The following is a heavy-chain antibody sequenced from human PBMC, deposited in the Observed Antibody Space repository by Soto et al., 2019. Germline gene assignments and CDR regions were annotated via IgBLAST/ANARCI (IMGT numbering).Heavy chain of an antibody. CDR2: IFYTGST. CDR1: GGSISGHY. V-gene: IGHV4-59*11. CDR3: ARVGSSGWSPDY. J-gene: IGHJ4*02. Sequence: SETLSLTCTVSGGSISGHYWIWIRQSPGKGLEWIGYIFYTGSTNYNPSLRSRVTLSVDTSKNQFSLRLSSVTAADTAVYYCARVGSSGWSPDYWGQGTLVTVSS. D-gene: IGHD6-19*01.